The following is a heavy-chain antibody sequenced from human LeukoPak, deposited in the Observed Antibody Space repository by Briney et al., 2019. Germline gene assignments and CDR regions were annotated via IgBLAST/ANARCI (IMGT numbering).Heavy chain of an antibody. CDR1: GGTFSSYA. Sequence: ASVKVSCKASGGTFSSYAISWVRQAPGQGLEWMGWINPNSGGTNYAQKFQGRVTMTRDTSISTAYMELSRLRSDDTAVYYCAREGATTRENDPWGQGTLVTVSS. CDR3: AREGATTRENDP. V-gene: IGHV1-2*02. J-gene: IGHJ5*02. CDR2: INPNSGGT. D-gene: IGHD1-26*01.